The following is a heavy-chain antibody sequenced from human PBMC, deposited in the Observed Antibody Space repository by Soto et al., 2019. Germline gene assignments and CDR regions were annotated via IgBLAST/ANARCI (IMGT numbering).Heavy chain of an antibody. CDR1: GFTFSDYA. CDR2: ISGNGGSR. J-gene: IGHJ4*02. D-gene: IGHD3-9*01. Sequence: VQLLDAGGGLVQPGGSLRLSCAASGFTFSDYAMSWVRQAPGKGLEWVSGISGNGGSRYYADSVKGRFTVSRDNSRNTLSLEMNSLRAEDTAVYYCAKDHGPNYYGTTGYWHSWGQGSLVTVSS. CDR3: AKDHGPNYYGTTGYWHS. V-gene: IGHV3-23*01.